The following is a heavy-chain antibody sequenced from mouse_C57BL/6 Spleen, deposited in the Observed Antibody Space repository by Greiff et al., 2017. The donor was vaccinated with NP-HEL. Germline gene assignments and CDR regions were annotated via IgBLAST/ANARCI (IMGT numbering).Heavy chain of an antibody. V-gene: IGHV1-15*01. J-gene: IGHJ4*01. CDR3: TRVHYYGSRNAMDY. D-gene: IGHD1-1*01. Sequence: VQLQQSGAELVRPGASVTLSCKASGYTFTDYEMHWVKQTPVHGLEWIGAIDPETGGTAYNQKFKGKAILTADKSSSTAYMELSSLTSEDSAVYYCTRVHYYGSRNAMDYWGQGTSVTVSS. CDR1: GYTFTDYE. CDR2: IDPETGGT.